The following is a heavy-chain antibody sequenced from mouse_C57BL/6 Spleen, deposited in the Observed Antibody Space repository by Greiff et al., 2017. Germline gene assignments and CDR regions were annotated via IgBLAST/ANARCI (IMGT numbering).Heavy chain of an antibody. CDR1: GYTFTSYW. J-gene: IGHJ2*01. CDR2: IDPSDSET. Sequence: VQLQQSGAELVRPGSSVKLSCKASGYTFTSYWMHWVKQRPIQGLEWIGNIDPSDSETHYNQKFKDKATLTVDKSSSTAYMQLSSLTSEDSAVYYCARWRDYYGSFFDYWGQGTTLTVSS. V-gene: IGHV1-52*01. D-gene: IGHD1-1*01. CDR3: ARWRDYYGSFFDY.